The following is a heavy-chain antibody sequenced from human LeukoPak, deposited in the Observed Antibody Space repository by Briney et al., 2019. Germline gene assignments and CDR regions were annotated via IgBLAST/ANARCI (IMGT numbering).Heavy chain of an antibody. D-gene: IGHD1-1*01. V-gene: IGHV4-61*02. CDR2: SYASGST. Sequence: SETLSLTCTVSGVSISRGNDYWGWIRQPAGKELEWIGRSYASGSTDYNPSLKSRVTISVDTSKNQFSLKLSSVTAADTAVYYCARDRGVEPHTDAFDIWGQGTMVTVSS. J-gene: IGHJ3*02. CDR1: GVSISRGNDY. CDR3: ARDRGVEPHTDAFDI.